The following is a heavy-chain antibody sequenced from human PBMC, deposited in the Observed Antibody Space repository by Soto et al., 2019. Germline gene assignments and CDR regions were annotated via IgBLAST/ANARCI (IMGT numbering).Heavy chain of an antibody. CDR1: GDSVSSNSAA. V-gene: IGHV6-1*01. CDR2: IYYRSKWYD. D-gene: IGHD2-21*02. J-gene: IGHJ5*02. CDR3: AVEYGGNSRWLDP. Sequence: PSQTLSLTCAISGDSVSSNSAAWNWIRQSPSRGLEWLGRIYYRSKWYDEYAVSVKSRITINPDTSKNHFSLQLNSVTPEDTAMYYCAVEYGGNSRWLDPWGQGPLVTVYS.